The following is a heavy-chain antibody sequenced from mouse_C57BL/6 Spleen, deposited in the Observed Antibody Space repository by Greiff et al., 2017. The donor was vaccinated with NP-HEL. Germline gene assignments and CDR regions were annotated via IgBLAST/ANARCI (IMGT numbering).Heavy chain of an antibody. D-gene: IGHD1-1*01. Sequence: QVQLQQPGAELVMPGASVKLSCKASGYTFTSYWMHWVKQRPGQGLEWIGEIGPSDSYTNYNQKFKGKSTLTVDKSSSTAYMQLSSLTSEDSAVYYCARGYGSSLDYWGQGTTLTVSS. V-gene: IGHV1-69*01. J-gene: IGHJ2*01. CDR2: IGPSDSYT. CDR1: GYTFTSYW. CDR3: ARGYGSSLDY.